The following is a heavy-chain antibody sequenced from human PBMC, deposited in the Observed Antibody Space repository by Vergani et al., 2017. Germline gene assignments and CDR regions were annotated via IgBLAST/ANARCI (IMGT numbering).Heavy chain of an antibody. CDR3: AKDRDRFFDY. CDR2: IRYDGSNK. CDR1: GFTFSSYR. V-gene: IGHV3-30*02. Sequence: QVQLVESGGGVVQPGGSLRLSCAASGFTFSSYRMHWVRQAPGKGLEWVAFIRYDGSNKYYADSVKGRFTISRDNSKNTLYLQMNSLRAEDTAVYYCAKDRDRFFDYWGQGTLVTVSS. J-gene: IGHJ4*02. D-gene: IGHD3-3*01.